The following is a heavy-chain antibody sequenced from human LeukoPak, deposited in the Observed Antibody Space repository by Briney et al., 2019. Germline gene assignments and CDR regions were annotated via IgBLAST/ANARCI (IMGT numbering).Heavy chain of an antibody. CDR3: ARRSRDGWYFDY. CDR1: GFSFRDYG. D-gene: IGHD5-24*01. J-gene: IGHJ4*02. Sequence: GGSLRLSCAASGFSFRDYGMHWVRRTPGKGLEWVAFIRYDGSNKYYADSVKGRFTISRDNSKNTLFLQMNSLGAEDTAVYYCARRSRDGWYFDYWGQGTLVTVSS. CDR2: IRYDGSNK. V-gene: IGHV3-30*02.